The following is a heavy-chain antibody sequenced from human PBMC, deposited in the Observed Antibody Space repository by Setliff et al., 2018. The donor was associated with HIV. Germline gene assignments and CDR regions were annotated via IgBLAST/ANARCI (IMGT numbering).Heavy chain of an antibody. CDR2: IKPDGSEK. D-gene: IGHD5-18*01. CDR3: ASSGYNYGGYYMDV. J-gene: IGHJ6*03. V-gene: IGHV3-7*03. Sequence: GGSLRLSCAASGFTFSNAWMNWVRQTPGKGLVWVSRIKPDGSEKYYVDSVKGRFTISRDNGKNSLYLQMNSLRAEDTAVYYCASSGYNYGGYYMDVWGKGTTVTVS. CDR1: GFTFSNAW.